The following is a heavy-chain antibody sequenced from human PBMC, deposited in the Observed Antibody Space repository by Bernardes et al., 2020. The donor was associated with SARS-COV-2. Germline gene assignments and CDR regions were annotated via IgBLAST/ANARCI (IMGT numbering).Heavy chain of an antibody. D-gene: IGHD1-26*01. CDR3: ARDVAGREDF. V-gene: IGHV3-74*01. Sequence: GGSLRLSCTTSGVRFSTSAMSWVRQAPGKGLVWVSRINEYGTITNYADSVKGRFTISRDNAKNTLFLQMNSLRAEDTAVYYCARDVAGREDFWGQGTLVTVSS. CDR2: INEYGTIT. J-gene: IGHJ4*02. CDR1: GVRFSTSA.